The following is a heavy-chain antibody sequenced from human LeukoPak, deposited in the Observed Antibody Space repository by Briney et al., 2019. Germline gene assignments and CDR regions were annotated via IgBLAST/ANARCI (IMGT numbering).Heavy chain of an antibody. J-gene: IGHJ4*02. D-gene: IGHD5-12*01. V-gene: IGHV3-21*01. Sequence: GGSLRLSCAASGFTFSSYSMNWVRQAPGKGLEWVSSISSSSSYIYYADSVKGRFTISRDNARNSLYLQMNSLRAEDTAVYCCARIARGVATDFFDYWGQGTLVTVSS. CDR1: GFTFSSYS. CDR3: ARIARGVATDFFDY. CDR2: ISSSSSYI.